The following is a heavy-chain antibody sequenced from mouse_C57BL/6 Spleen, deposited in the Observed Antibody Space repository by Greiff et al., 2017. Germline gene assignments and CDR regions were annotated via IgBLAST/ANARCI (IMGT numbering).Heavy chain of an antibody. J-gene: IGHJ2*01. CDR1: GYTFTSYG. CDR3: ARMLGRSLYCDY. D-gene: IGHD4-1*01. V-gene: IGHV1-81*01. Sequence: QVQLQQSGAELARPGASVKLSCKASGYTFTSYGISWVKQRTGQGLEWIGEIYPRSGNTYYTEKFKGKATLTADKSSSTAYMELRSLTSEDSAVXICARMLGRSLYCDYWGQGTTLTVSS. CDR2: IYPRSGNT.